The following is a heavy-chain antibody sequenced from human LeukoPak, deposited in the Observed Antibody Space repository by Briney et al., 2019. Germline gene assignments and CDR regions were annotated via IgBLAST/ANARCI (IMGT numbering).Heavy chain of an antibody. D-gene: IGHD2/OR15-2a*01. J-gene: IGHJ4*02. Sequence: GGSLRLSCAAYGFTFSSYEMNWVRQAPGKGLEWISYISSSGSTIYYADSVKGRFTISRDNAKNTLYLQMNSLRAEDTAVYYCARDWFHAIDYWGQGTLVTVSS. CDR2: ISSSGSTI. CDR1: GFTFSSYE. CDR3: ARDWFHAIDY. V-gene: IGHV3-48*03.